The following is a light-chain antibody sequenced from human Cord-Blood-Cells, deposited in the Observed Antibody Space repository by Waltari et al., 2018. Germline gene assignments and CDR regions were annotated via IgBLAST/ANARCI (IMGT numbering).Light chain of an antibody. CDR3: QQFNSYPLT. Sequence: AIQLTQSPSSLSASVGDRVTITCRASQGISSALAWYQQKPGKAPKLLIYDASSLESGVPSRFSGSGSGKDFTLTISSLQPEDCATYYCQQFNSYPLTCGGGTKVEIK. J-gene: IGKJ4*01. CDR1: QGISSA. CDR2: DAS. V-gene: IGKV1-13*02.